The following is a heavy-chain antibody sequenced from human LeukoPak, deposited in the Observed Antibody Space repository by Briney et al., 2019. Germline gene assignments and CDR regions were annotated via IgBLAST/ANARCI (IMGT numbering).Heavy chain of an antibody. CDR2: VRSDGSNK. V-gene: IGHV3-30*02. D-gene: IGHD3-22*01. CDR3: AKDFSVYNYDSRVLDY. CDR1: GSTFTYYG. Sequence: GGSLRLSCGASGSTFTYYGMHWVRQAPGKGLEWVTFVRSDGSNKYYADSVKGRFTISRDNSKNTLYLQMNRLRAEDTAVYYCAKDFSVYNYDSRVLDYWGQGTLVTVSS. J-gene: IGHJ4*02.